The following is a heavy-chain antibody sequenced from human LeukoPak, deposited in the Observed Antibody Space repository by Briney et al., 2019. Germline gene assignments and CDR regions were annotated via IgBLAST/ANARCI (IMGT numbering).Heavy chain of an antibody. CDR3: ARDRPNVDSSGYYSRHDAFDV. J-gene: IGHJ3*01. CDR2: INHSGST. Sequence: PSETLSLTCAVYSGSFSGYYWRWLRQPPGKGLEWIGEINHSGSTNYHPFLKSRATISVDTSKNQFSLTRRSVTAADTAVYHCARDRPNVDSSGYYSRHDAFDVWGQGTMVTVSS. D-gene: IGHD3-22*01. V-gene: IGHV4-34*01. CDR1: SGSFSGYY.